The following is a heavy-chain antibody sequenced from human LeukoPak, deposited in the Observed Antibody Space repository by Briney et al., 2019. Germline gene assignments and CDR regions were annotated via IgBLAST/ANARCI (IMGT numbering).Heavy chain of an antibody. J-gene: IGHJ6*03. V-gene: IGHV4-59*01. CDR1: GGSISSYY. CDR3: ARGNYDFWSGYYSGYYYYYMDV. Sequence: PSETLSLTCTVSGGSISSYYWSWIRQPPGKGLEWIGYIYYSGSTNYNPSLKSRVTISVDTSKNQFSLKLSSVTAADTAVYYCARGNYDFWSGYYSGYYYYYMDVWGKGTTVTVSS. CDR2: IYYSGST. D-gene: IGHD3-3*01.